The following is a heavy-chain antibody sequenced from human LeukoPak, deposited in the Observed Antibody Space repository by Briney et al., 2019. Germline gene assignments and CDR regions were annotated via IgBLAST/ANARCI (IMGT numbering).Heavy chain of an antibody. CDR2: IYHSGST. CDR3: AREGIAATYYYYMDV. V-gene: IGHV4-38-2*02. CDR1: GYSISSGYY. J-gene: IGHJ6*03. D-gene: IGHD6-13*01. Sequence: PSETLSLTCTVSGYSISSGYYWGWIRQPPGKGLEWIGSIYHSGSTYYNPSLKSRVTISVDTSKNQFSLKLSSVTAADTAVYYCAREGIAATYYYYMDVWGKGTTVTISS.